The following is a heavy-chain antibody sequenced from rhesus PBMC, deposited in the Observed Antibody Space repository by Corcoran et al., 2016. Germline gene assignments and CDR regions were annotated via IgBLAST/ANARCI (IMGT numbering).Heavy chain of an antibody. J-gene: IGHJ4*01. V-gene: IGHV4-76*01. CDR1: GGSIIGGFE. CDR3: ARERAGSSYFDY. Sequence: QVQRQESCPGLVKPSETLLLTRAVSGGSIIGGFEWGWMRQPPGKGMGWIGYFYGSSGSTNYNPSLKKRVTISKDTSKNQFSLKLSSVTAADTAVYYCARERAGSSYFDYWGQGVLVTVSS. D-gene: IGHD1-1*01. CDR2: FYGSSGST.